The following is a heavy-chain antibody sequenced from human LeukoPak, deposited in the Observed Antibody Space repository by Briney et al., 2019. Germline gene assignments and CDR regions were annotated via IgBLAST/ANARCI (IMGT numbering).Heavy chain of an antibody. D-gene: IGHD6-19*01. Sequence: ASVKVSCKASGYTFTSYDINWVRQATGQGLEWMGWMNPNSGNTGYAQKFQGRVTITRNTSISTAYMELSSLRSEDTAVYYCARVPSIHSSGLGSIWGQGTMVTVSS. J-gene: IGHJ3*02. CDR2: MNPNSGNT. CDR3: ARVPSIHSSGLGSI. V-gene: IGHV1-8*03. CDR1: GYTFTSYD.